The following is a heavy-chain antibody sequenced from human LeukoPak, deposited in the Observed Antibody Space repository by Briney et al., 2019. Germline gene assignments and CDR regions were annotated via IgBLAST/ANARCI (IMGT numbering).Heavy chain of an antibody. CDR3: ARGGGGWLPFDY. V-gene: IGHV4-39*01. D-gene: IGHD5-24*01. CDR2: IYYSGST. J-gene: IGHJ4*02. Sequence: PSETLSLTCTVSGGSISSSSYYWGWIRQPPGKGLEWIGSIYYSGSTYYNPSLKSRVTISVDTSKNQFSLKLSSVTAADTAVYYCARGGGGWLPFDYWGQGTLVTVSS. CDR1: GGSISSSSYY.